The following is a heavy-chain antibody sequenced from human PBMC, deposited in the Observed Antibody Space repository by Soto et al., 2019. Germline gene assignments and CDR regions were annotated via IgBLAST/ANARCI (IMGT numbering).Heavy chain of an antibody. Sequence: EVQLLESGGDLAEPGGSLRLSCVASGFAFTHVWMTWVRQAPGRGLEWVGRIKRKIDGETTNYAAPVKGRFTISRDDSKNTLYLQRNSLKTDDSAVYYCAADRYCSSNTCPGAFDIGGQGTTV. J-gene: IGHJ3*02. CDR2: IKRKIDGETT. V-gene: IGHV3-15*01. CDR1: GFAFTHVW. D-gene: IGHD2-2*01. CDR3: AADRYCSSNTCPGAFDI.